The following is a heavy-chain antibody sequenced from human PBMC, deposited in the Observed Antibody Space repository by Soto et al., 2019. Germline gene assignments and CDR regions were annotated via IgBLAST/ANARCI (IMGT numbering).Heavy chain of an antibody. CDR2: ISYDGSNK. V-gene: IGHV3-30-3*01. J-gene: IGHJ4*02. Sequence: GGSLRLSCAASGFTFSSYAMHWVRQAPGKGLEWVAVISYDGSNKYYADSVKGRFTISRDNSKNTLYLQMNSLRAEDTAVYYCARGDITGTNIDYWGQGTLVTVSS. D-gene: IGHD1-7*01. CDR1: GFTFSSYA. CDR3: ARGDITGTNIDY.